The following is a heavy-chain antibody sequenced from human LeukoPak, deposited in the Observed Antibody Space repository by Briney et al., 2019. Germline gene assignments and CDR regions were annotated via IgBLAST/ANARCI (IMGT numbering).Heavy chain of an antibody. CDR2: ISAYNGNT. CDR1: GYTFTSYG. CDR3: ARVVDTAMVHYFDY. D-gene: IGHD5-18*01. Sequence: ASVKVSCKASGYTFTSYGISWVRQAPGQGLEWMGWISAYNGNTNYAQKFQGRVTITADKSTSTAYMELSSLRSEDTAVYYCARVVDTAMVHYFDYWGQGTLVTVSS. V-gene: IGHV1-18*04. J-gene: IGHJ4*02.